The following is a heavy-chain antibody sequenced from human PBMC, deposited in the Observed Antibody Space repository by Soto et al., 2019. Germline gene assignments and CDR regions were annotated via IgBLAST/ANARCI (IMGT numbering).Heavy chain of an antibody. CDR1: CGSISSDDYY. V-gene: IGHV4-30-4*01. D-gene: IGHD2-15*01. J-gene: IGHJ4*02. CDR3: AREGSSSPEYFDF. Sequence: SETLSLTCSFSCGSISSDDYYFACIRQPPGEGLEWIGYIYYTGRTSSTPSLESRVTISIDTSKNQFSLKLSSVSAADTAVYYCAREGSSSPEYFDFWGPGTLVTVSS. CDR2: IYYTGRT.